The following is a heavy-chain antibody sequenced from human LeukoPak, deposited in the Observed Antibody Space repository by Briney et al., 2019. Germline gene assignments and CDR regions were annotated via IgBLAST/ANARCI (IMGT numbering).Heavy chain of an antibody. CDR1: GFTFSSYW. V-gene: IGHV3-74*01. CDR2: IKTDGSST. CDR3: ASHMS. D-gene: IGHD2-21*01. Sequence: PGGSLRLSCVVSGFTFSSYWMHWVRQAPGKGLVWVARIKTDGSSTSYADSVKGRFTISRDNAKNTLYLQMNSLRAEDTAVYYCASHMSWGQGTLVTVSS. J-gene: IGHJ4*02.